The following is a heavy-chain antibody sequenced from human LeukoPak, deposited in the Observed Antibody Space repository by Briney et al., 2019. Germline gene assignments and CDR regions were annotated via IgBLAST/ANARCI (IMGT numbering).Heavy chain of an antibody. Sequence: PGGSLRLSCAASGFTFSSYAMHWVRQAPGKGLEWVAVISYDGSNKYYADSVKGRFTISRDNSKNTLYLQMNSLRAEDTAVYYCASIPIGLYCSSTSCPDEGDYWGQGTLVTVSS. V-gene: IGHV3-30-3*01. D-gene: IGHD2-2*01. CDR2: ISYDGSNK. CDR1: GFTFSSYA. CDR3: ASIPIGLYCSSTSCPDEGDY. J-gene: IGHJ4*02.